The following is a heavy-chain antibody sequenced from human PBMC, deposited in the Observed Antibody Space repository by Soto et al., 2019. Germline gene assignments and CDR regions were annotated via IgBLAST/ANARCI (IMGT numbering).Heavy chain of an antibody. CDR2: ISAYNGNT. D-gene: IGHD6-13*01. CDR3: ARDRSSSWPTYFDY. CDR1: GYTFTGDY. V-gene: IGHV1-18*04. Sequence: ASVKVSCKASGYTFTGDYMHWVRQAPGQGLEWMGWISAYNGNTNYAQKLQGRVTMTTDTSTSTAYMELRSLRSDDTAVYYCARDRSSSWPTYFDYWGQGTLVTVSS. J-gene: IGHJ4*02.